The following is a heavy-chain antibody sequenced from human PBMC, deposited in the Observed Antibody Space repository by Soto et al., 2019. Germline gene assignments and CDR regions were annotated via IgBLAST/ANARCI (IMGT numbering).Heavy chain of an antibody. Sequence: QVQLVQSGTEVKKPGASVKVSCKASGYIMTTYGVSWVRQAPGQGLEWVGWISAYNDHTNYAQKFQGRVTMTTDTSTITAYMELRSLRSDDTAVYYCARGTYFDDWGQGTLVTVSS. J-gene: IGHJ4*02. V-gene: IGHV1-18*01. D-gene: IGHD1-1*01. CDR3: ARGTYFDD. CDR2: ISAYNDHT. CDR1: GYIMTTYG.